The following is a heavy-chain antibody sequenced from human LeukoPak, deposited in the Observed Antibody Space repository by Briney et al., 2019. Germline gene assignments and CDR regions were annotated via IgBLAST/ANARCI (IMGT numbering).Heavy chain of an antibody. CDR2: MNPNSGNT. J-gene: IGHJ4*02. D-gene: IGHD4-17*01. CDR3: ARVGRRFYGDYVGY. V-gene: IGHV1-8*01. Sequence: ASVKVSCKASGYTLTSYDINWVRQATGQGLEWMGWMNPNSGNTGYAQKFQGRVTMTRNTSISTAYMELSSLRSEDTAVYYCARVGRRFYGDYVGYWGQGTLVTVSS. CDR1: GYTLTSYD.